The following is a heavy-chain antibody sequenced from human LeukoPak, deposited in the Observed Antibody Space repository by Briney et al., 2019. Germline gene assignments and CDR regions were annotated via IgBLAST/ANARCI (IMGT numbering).Heavy chain of an antibody. J-gene: IGHJ4*02. CDR2: INPNSGGT. Sequence: ASVKVSCKASGYSFTGYYMHWVRQAPGQGLEWMGRINPNSGGTDYAQKFQGRVTMTRDTSISTAYMGLGRLRSDDTAVYYCAINSSNSRGGYWGQGTMVTVSS. V-gene: IGHV1-2*06. D-gene: IGHD4-11*01. CDR3: AINSSNSRGGY. CDR1: GYSFTGYY.